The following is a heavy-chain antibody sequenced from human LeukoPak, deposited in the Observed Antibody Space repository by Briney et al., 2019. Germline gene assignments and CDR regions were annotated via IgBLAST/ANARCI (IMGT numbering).Heavy chain of an antibody. CDR2: IYYSGST. Sequence: SETLSLTCTVSGGSISSYYWSWIRQPPGKGLEWIGYIYYSGSTYYNPSLKSRVTISVDTSKNQFSLKLSSVTAADMAVYYCARHPARDILTGYYPTYYYYMDVWGKGTTVTVSS. J-gene: IGHJ6*03. CDR1: GGSISSYY. D-gene: IGHD3-9*01. V-gene: IGHV4-59*08. CDR3: ARHPARDILTGYYPTYYYYMDV.